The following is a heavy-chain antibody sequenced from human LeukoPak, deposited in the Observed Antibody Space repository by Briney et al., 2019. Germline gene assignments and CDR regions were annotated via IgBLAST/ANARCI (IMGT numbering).Heavy chain of an antibody. CDR3: ARLAAEKYYYYYMDV. J-gene: IGHJ6*03. CDR2: IYYSGST. CDR1: GGSISSGGYY. D-gene: IGHD2-15*01. Sequence: SETLSLTCTVSGGSISSGGYYWSWIRQHPGKGLEWIGYIYYSGSTYYNPSLKSRVTISEDTSKNQFSLKLSSVTAADTAVYYCARLAAEKYYYYYMDVWGKGTTVTVSS. V-gene: IGHV4-31*03.